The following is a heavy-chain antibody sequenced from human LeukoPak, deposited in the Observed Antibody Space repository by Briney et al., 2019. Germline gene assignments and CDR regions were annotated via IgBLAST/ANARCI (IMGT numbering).Heavy chain of an antibody. J-gene: IGHJ6*02. D-gene: IGHD3-10*01. Sequence: ASVKVSCKTSGYSFTGYFMHWVRQAPGQGLEWMGWINPNSGDTKYAQRFQGRVTMTRDTSINTAYMELRRLTFDDTAVYYCARVPSMIRGVVNYGMDVWGQGTTVTVSS. CDR1: GYSFTGYF. V-gene: IGHV1-2*02. CDR2: INPNSGDT. CDR3: ARVPSMIRGVVNYGMDV.